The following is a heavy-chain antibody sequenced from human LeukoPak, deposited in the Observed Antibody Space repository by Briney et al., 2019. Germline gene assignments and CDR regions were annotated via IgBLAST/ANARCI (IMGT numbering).Heavy chain of an antibody. V-gene: IGHV4-59*01. J-gene: IGHJ3*02. CDR1: GGSISSYY. CDR2: IYYSGST. CDR3: ARVVAYDFRPDAFDI. D-gene: IGHD3-3*01. Sequence: SETLSLTCTVSGGSISSYYWSWIRQPPGKGLEWIGYIYYSGSTNYNPSLKSRVTISVDTSKNQFSLKLSSVTAADTAVYYCARVVAYDFRPDAFDIWGQGTMVTVSS.